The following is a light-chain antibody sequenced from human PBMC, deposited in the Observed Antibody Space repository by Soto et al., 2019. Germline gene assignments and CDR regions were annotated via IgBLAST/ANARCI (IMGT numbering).Light chain of an antibody. CDR3: QPSYGTPIP. V-gene: IGKV1-39*01. Sequence: DIQMTQSPSSMSASVGDRVTITCRASQSISSYLNWYQQKPGQAPKLLIYAASSLQSGVPSRFSGSGSVTDFTHTIIILQPDYFAPGCCQPSYGTPIPFGQGTRLEI. J-gene: IGKJ5*01. CDR2: AAS. CDR1: QSISSY.